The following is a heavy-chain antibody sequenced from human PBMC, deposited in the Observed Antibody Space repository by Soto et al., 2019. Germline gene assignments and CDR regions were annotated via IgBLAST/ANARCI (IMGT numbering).Heavy chain of an antibody. CDR1: GESLSGFY. Sequence: SETLSLTCAVYGESLSGFYWSWIRQAPGKGLEWIGEISQSGNSRYNPSLKRRFTMSVASPKNQFSLNLSSVTAADTALYYCAREGDTSNDGFELWGQGTPGTGS. D-gene: IGHD1-1*01. V-gene: IGHV4-34*01. CDR3: AREGDTSNDGFEL. CDR2: ISQSGNS. J-gene: IGHJ5*02.